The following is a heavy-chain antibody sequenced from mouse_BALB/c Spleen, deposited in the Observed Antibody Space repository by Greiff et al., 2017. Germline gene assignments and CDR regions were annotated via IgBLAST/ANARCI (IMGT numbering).Heavy chain of an antibody. J-gene: IGHJ4*01. V-gene: IGHV3-8*02. Sequence: EVQRVESGPSLVKPSQTLSLTCSVTGDSITSGYWNWIRKFPGNKLEYMGYISYSGSTYYNPSLKSRISITRDTSKNQYYLQLNSVTTEDTATYYCARWLPHYYAMDYWGQGTSVTVSS. CDR1: GDSITSGY. CDR2: ISYSGST. CDR3: ARWLPHYYAMDY. D-gene: IGHD2-2*01.